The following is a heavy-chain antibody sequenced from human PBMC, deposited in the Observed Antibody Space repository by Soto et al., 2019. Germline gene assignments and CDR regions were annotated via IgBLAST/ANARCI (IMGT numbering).Heavy chain of an antibody. V-gene: IGHV3-23*01. J-gene: IGHJ4*02. D-gene: IGHD2-2*01. CDR2: ITGTGADT. CDR1: GFTFSNYA. CDR3: VKGSSTSRPYLLSF. Sequence: PGGSLRLSCAASGFTFSNYAMSWVRQAPGKGLEWFSAITGTGADTYHADSVKARFTISRDNSKNTLFLQMNSLRAEDTAIYYCVKGSSTSRPYLLSFWGRGTLVTGSS.